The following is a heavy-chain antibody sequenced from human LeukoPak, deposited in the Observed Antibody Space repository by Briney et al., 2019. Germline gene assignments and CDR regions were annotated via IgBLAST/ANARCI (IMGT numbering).Heavy chain of an antibody. V-gene: IGHV4-34*01. CDR2: INHSGGT. CDR3: ARGVDYYGV. Sequence: SETLSLTCAVYGGSFSGYSWNWIRQPPVKGLEWIGEINHSGGTNCNPSLKSRVTIPVDTSKKQFSLKLSSVTAADTAVYYCARGVDYYGVWGQGTLVTVSS. CDR1: GGSFSGYS. D-gene: IGHD3-10*01. J-gene: IGHJ4*02.